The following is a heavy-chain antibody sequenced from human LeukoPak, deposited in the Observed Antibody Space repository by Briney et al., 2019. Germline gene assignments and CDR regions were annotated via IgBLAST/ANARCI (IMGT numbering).Heavy chain of an antibody. CDR3: ARGSRHYYYYYYMDV. CDR1: GGTFSSYA. CDR2: IIPIFGTA. V-gene: IGHV1-69*13. Sequence: ASVKVSCKASGGTFSSYAISWVRQAPGQGLEWMGGIIPIFGTANYAQKFQGRVTITADESTSTAYMELSSLRSEDAAVYYCARGSRHYYYYYYMDVWGKGTTVTVSS. J-gene: IGHJ6*03.